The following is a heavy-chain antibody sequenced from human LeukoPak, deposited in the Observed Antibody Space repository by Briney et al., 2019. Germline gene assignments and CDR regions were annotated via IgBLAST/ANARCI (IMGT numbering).Heavy chain of an antibody. CDR2: ITSRGEST. D-gene: IGHD3-22*01. CDR3: ARDRPNYYGSDGHYYRRDGDY. V-gene: IGHV3-23*01. CDR1: GFTFSSYS. Sequence: GGSLRLSCAASGFTFSSYSMNWVRQPPGKGLQWVSSITSRGESTWYVDSVKGRFTITRDNSENTLYLQMHSLRAEDTAVYYCARDRPNYYGSDGHYYRRDGDYWGRGTLVSVSS. J-gene: IGHJ4*02.